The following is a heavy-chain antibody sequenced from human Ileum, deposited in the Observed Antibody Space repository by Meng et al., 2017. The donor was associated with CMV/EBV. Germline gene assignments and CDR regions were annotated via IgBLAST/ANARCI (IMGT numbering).Heavy chain of an antibody. Sequence: GGSLRLSCATSGFTFSSYWMSWVRQAPGKGLEWVANINKDGSEKYYVDSVKGRFTISRDNAENSLYLQMNSLRAEDTAFYYCAREEIDPLYSNYIYWGQGTLVTVSS. V-gene: IGHV3-7*01. CDR2: INKDGSEK. D-gene: IGHD4-11*01. J-gene: IGHJ4*02. CDR1: GFTFSSYW. CDR3: AREEIDPLYSNYIY.